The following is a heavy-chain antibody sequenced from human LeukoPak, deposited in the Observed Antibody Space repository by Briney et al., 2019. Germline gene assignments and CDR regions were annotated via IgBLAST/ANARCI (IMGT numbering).Heavy chain of an antibody. CDR2: ISAYNGNT. CDR3: ARGVSYYYDSSGYYQDY. D-gene: IGHD3-22*01. CDR1: GYTFTSYG. V-gene: IGHV1-18*01. J-gene: IGHJ4*02. Sequence: GASVKVSCKASGYTFTSYGISWVRQAPGQGLEWMGWISAYNGNTTYAQKLQGRVTMTTDTSTSTAYMELRSLRSDDTAVYYCARGVSYYYDSSGYYQDYWGQGTLVTVSS.